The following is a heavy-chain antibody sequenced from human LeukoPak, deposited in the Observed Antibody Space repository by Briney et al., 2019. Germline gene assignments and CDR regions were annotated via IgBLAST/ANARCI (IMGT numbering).Heavy chain of an antibody. CDR1: GFTFSSYW. CDR3: ARRYRARTYYDFWSGYNWFDP. V-gene: IGHV3-7*01. D-gene: IGHD3-3*01. J-gene: IGHJ5*02. CDR2: IKQDGSEK. Sequence: GGSLRLSCAASGFTFSSYWMSWVRQAPGKGLEWVANIKQDGSEKYYVDSVKGRFTISRDNAKNSLYLQMNSLRAEDTAVYYCARRYRARTYYDFWSGYNWFDPWGQGTLVTVSS.